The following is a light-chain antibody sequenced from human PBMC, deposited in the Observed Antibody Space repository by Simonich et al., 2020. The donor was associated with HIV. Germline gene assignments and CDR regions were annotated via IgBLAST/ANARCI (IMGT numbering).Light chain of an antibody. Sequence: EIVMTQYPATLSVSPGERTTLSCRASQSVSSNLAWYQQKPGQAPRLLIYGASTRATCIPARFSGSGSGTEFTLTISSMQSEDFAVYYCQQYNNWPPMTFGGGTKVEIK. CDR3: QQYNNWPPMT. J-gene: IGKJ4*01. V-gene: IGKV3-15*01. CDR1: QSVSSN. CDR2: GAS.